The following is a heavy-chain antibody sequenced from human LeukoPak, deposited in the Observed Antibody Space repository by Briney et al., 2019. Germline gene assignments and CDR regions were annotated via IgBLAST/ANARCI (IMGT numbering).Heavy chain of an antibody. V-gene: IGHV4-61*02. Sequence: PSETLSLTCTVSGGSVSSGNFYWPWIRQPPGNQLEWIGRIHTSGNTNHNPSLWSRVTISTDTSKSQFSLTLNFVTAADTAVYYCARDRGGDSFDIWGQGTTVTVSS. CDR1: GGSVSSGNFY. CDR2: IHTSGNT. CDR3: ARDRGGDSFDI. J-gene: IGHJ3*02. D-gene: IGHD2-21*01.